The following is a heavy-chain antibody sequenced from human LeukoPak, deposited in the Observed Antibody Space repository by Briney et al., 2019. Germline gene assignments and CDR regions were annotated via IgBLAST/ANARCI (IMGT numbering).Heavy chain of an antibody. CDR1: GGSISSGSYY. D-gene: IGHD3-10*01. CDR2: IYTSGST. Sequence: PSETLSLTCTVSGGSISSGSYYWSWIRQPAGKGLEWIGRIYTSGSTNYNPSLKSRVTISVDTSKNQFSLKLSSVTAADTAVYYCARENYYGSGIASDYWGQGTLVTVSS. J-gene: IGHJ4*02. CDR3: ARENYYGSGIASDY. V-gene: IGHV4-61*02.